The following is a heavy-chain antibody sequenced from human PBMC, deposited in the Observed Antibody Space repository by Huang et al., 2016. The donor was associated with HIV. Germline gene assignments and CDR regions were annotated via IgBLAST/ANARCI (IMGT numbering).Heavy chain of an antibody. CDR3: ARDGPEYSNYLDF. D-gene: IGHD4-4*01. Sequence: QLMEAGGGLVRPGGSLRLSCGVSGFTFAGFWMSWVRQDTGKGLEWVANINQDGSDAYYVESVRGRFTISRDNSKNSLYLQMNGLTDEDTAVYYCARDGPEYSNYLDFWGPGTLVTV. CDR1: GFTFAGFW. V-gene: IGHV3-7*01. CDR2: INQDGSDA. J-gene: IGHJ4*02.